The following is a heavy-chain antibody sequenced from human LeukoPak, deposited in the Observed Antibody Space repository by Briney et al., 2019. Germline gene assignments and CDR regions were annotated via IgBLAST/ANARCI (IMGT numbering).Heavy chain of an antibody. CDR3: ARDDGDSSGYYYGH. J-gene: IGHJ4*02. CDR2: ISSSGSTI. D-gene: IGHD3-22*01. V-gene: IGHV3-11*04. CDR1: GVTFSDYY. Sequence: GGSLRLSCAASGVTFSDYYMSWIRQAPGKGLEWVSYISSSGSTIYYSDSVKGRFTISRDNAKNSLYLQMNSLRAEDTAVYYCARDDGDSSGYYYGHWGQGTLVTVSS.